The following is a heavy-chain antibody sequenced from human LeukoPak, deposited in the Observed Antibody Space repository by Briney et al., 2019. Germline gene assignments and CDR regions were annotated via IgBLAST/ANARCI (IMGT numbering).Heavy chain of an antibody. CDR2: ISWNSGSI. CDR1: GFTFDDYA. J-gene: IGHJ4*02. V-gene: IGHV3-9*01. CDR3: TTDGGSQDFDY. Sequence: PGRSLRLSCAASGFTFDDYAMHWVRQAPGKGLEWVSGISWNSGSIGYADSVKGRFTISRDNAKNSLYLQMNSLRAEDTALYYCTTDGGSQDFDYWGQGTLVTVSS. D-gene: IGHD1-26*01.